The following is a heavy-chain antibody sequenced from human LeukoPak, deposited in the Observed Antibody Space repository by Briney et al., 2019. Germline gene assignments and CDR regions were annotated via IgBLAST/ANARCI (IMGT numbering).Heavy chain of an antibody. CDR3: ARATYGSGIYYFDF. CDR1: DGSMSSYY. J-gene: IGHJ4*02. V-gene: IGHV4-4*07. D-gene: IGHD3-10*01. Sequence: PSETLSLTCTVSDGSMSSYYRSWLRQPAGKGLEWIGRIYTSGSTNYNPSLRSRVTMSVDTSKNQFSLKLSSVTAADTAVYYCARATYGSGIYYFDFWGQGSLVTVSS. CDR2: IYTSGST.